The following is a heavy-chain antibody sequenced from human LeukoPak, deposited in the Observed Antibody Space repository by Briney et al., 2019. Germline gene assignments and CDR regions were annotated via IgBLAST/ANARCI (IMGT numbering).Heavy chain of an antibody. CDR1: GFTFSSYA. D-gene: IGHD3-10*01. J-gene: IGHJ4*02. CDR2: ISGSGGST. Sequence: TGGSLRLSCAASGFTFSSYAMSWVRQAPGKGLEWVSGISGSGGSTNYADSVKGRFTISRDNSKNTLYLQMNSLRAEDTAVYYCAKPYYGSGSYYGFNYYAFDYWGQGTLVTVSS. V-gene: IGHV3-23*01. CDR3: AKPYYGSGSYYGFNYYAFDY.